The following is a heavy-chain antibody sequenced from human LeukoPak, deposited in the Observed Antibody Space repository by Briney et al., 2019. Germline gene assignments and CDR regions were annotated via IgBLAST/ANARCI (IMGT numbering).Heavy chain of an antibody. CDR3: AKGPLVTFDI. D-gene: IGHD2-8*02. CDR2: ISSDGSSK. J-gene: IGHJ3*02. Sequence: PGRSLRLSCAASGFTFSSYGMHWVRQAPGKGLDWVALISSDGSSKYYADSVKGRFTISRDNSKNTLYLQMNSLRAEDTAVYYCAKGPLVTFDIWGQGTMVTVSS. CDR1: GFTFSSYG. V-gene: IGHV3-30*18.